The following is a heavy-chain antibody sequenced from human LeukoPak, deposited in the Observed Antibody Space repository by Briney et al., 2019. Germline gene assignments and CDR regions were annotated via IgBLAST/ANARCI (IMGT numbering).Heavy chain of an antibody. CDR1: GYTFVGYC. J-gene: IGHJ4*02. V-gene: IGHV1-2*02. CDR2: IDPYTGNT. D-gene: IGHD5-12*01. Sequence: ASVKVSCKASGYTFVGYCLHWVRQAPGQGLEWMAWIDPYTGNTHYAQKFQGRITVTRDTSVSTTYMELSWLTSDDTARYYCAREYSASEHWGQGTLVTVSS. CDR3: AREYSASEH.